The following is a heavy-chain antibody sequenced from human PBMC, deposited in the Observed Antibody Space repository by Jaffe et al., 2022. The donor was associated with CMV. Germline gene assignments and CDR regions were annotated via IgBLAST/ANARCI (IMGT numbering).Heavy chain of an antibody. V-gene: IGHV2-70*15. CDR1: GFSLSTSGMC. CDR3: ARATIAVAGTPTDAFDI. D-gene: IGHD6-19*01. Sequence: QVTLRESGPALVKPTQTLTLTCTFSGFSLSTSGMCVSWIRQPPGKALEWLARIDWDDDKYYSTSLKTRLTISKDTSKNQVVLTMTNMDPVDTATYYCARATIAVAGTPTDAFDIWGQGTMVTVSS. J-gene: IGHJ3*02. CDR2: IDWDDDK.